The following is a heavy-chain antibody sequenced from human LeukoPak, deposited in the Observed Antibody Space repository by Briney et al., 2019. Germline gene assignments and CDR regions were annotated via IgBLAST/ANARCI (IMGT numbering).Heavy chain of an antibody. CDR2: INPSGGST. Sequence: ASVKVSCKASGGTFSSYAISWVRQAPGQGLEWMGIINPSGGSTSYAQKFQGRVTITTDESTSTAYMELSSLRSEDTAVYYCAREIAAAAPAFDIWGQGTMVTVSS. CDR3: AREIAAAAPAFDI. D-gene: IGHD6-13*01. V-gene: IGHV1-69*05. CDR1: GGTFSSYA. J-gene: IGHJ3*02.